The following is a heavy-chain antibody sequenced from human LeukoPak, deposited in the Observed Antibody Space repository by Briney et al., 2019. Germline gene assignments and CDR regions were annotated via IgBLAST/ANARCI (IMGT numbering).Heavy chain of an antibody. CDR1: GGSISIYY. CDR3: ARLVWFGGGLDY. CDR2: IYYSGST. V-gene: IGHV4-59*01. J-gene: IGHJ4*02. Sequence: SETLSLTCTVSGGSISIYYWSWIRQPPGKGLEWIGYIYYSGSTNYNPSLKSRVTISVDTSKNQFSLKLSPVTAADTAVYYCARLVWFGGGLDYWGQGTLVTVSS. D-gene: IGHD3-10*01.